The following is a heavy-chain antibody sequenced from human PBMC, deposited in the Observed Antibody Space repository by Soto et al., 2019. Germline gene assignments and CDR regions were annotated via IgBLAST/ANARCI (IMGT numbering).Heavy chain of an antibody. J-gene: IGHJ4*02. V-gene: IGHV4-59*08. Sequence: SETLSLTCNVSDGSITNYYWSWIRQPPGKGLEWIGYIYHSGSTNYNPSLKSRVSISVGTSKSQFSLNLSSVTAADTAVYFCARHALRWGGEFDYWGQGTLVTVSS. CDR3: ARHALRWGGEFDY. D-gene: IGHD1-26*01. CDR2: IYHSGST. CDR1: DGSITNYY.